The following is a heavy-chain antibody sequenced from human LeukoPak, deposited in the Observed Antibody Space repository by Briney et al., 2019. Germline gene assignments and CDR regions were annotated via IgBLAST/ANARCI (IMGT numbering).Heavy chain of an antibody. Sequence: GGSLRLSCAASGFIFSSYWMTWVRQAPGKGLEWVANIKQDGSEKNYADSVKGRFTISRDNSKNTLYLQMNSLRAEDTAVYYCARDLPDYSNYPGAFDIWGQGTMVTVSS. J-gene: IGHJ3*02. D-gene: IGHD4-11*01. CDR2: IKQDGSEK. CDR1: GFIFSSYW. V-gene: IGHV3-7*01. CDR3: ARDLPDYSNYPGAFDI.